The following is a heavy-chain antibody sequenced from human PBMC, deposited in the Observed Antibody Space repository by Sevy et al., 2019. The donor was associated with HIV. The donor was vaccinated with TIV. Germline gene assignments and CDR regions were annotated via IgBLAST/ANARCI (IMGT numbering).Heavy chain of an antibody. Sequence: GGSLRLSCAASGFSFSTYWMHWVRQAPGKGLEWVANIKQDGSEKYYVASVKGRFTISRDNAKNSVYLEMNSLRPEDTAIYYCAKGNSGSLDYWGQGTLVTVSS. CDR2: IKQDGSEK. CDR3: AKGNSGSLDY. V-gene: IGHV3-7*01. J-gene: IGHJ4*02. CDR1: GFSFSTYW. D-gene: IGHD3-22*01.